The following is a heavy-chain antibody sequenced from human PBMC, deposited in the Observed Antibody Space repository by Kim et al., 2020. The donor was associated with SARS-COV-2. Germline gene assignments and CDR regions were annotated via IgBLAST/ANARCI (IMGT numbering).Heavy chain of an antibody. D-gene: IGHD6-6*01. Sequence: ASVKVSCKASGYTFTSYDINWVRQATGQGLEWMGWMNPNSGNTGYAQKFQGRVTMTRNTSISTAYMELSSLRSEDTAVYYCARSLGGGGSSHEAYYYYYGMDVWGQGTTVTVSS. CDR2: MNPNSGNT. CDR3: ARSLGGGGSSHEAYYYYYGMDV. V-gene: IGHV1-8*01. CDR1: GYTFTSYD. J-gene: IGHJ6*02.